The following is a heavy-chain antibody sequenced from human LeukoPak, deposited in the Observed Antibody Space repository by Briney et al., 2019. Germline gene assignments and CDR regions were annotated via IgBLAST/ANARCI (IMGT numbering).Heavy chain of an antibody. J-gene: IGHJ4*02. CDR3: AKDVGGLVLLAHYYFDY. CDR2: ISGSGGST. Sequence: GGSLRLSCAASGFTFTSFAMSWVRQAPGKGLEWVSAISGSGGSTYYADSVKGRFTISRDNSKNTLYLQMNSLRAEDTAVYYCAKDVGGLVLLAHYYFDYWGQGTLVTVSS. CDR1: GFTFTSFA. V-gene: IGHV3-23*01. D-gene: IGHD3/OR15-3a*01.